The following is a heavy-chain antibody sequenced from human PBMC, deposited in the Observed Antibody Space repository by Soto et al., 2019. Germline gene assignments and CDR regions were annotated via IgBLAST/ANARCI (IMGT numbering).Heavy chain of an antibody. V-gene: IGHV3-21*01. D-gene: IGHD3-10*01. J-gene: IGHJ6*03. CDR3: ARERFGETPAQGYYYYMDV. Sequence: GSLRLSCAASGFTFSSYSMNWVRQAPGKGLEWVSSISSSSSYIYYADSVKGRFTISRDNAKNSLYLQMNSLRAEDTAVYYCARERFGETPAQGYYYYMDVWGKGTTVTVSS. CDR1: GFTFSSYS. CDR2: ISSSSSYI.